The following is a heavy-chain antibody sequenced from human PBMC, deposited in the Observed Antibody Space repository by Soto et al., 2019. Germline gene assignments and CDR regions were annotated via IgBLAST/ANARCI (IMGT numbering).Heavy chain of an antibody. J-gene: IGHJ4*02. CDR1: GYSIISGYY. Sequence: SETLSLTGAVSGYSIISGYYWGWIRQPPGKGLEWIGSIYHSGSTYYNPSLKSRVTISVDTSKNQFSLKLSSVTAADTALYYCARVKGSITMVRRGHTAFDYWGQGTLVTFSS. V-gene: IGHV4-38-2*01. D-gene: IGHD3-10*01. CDR3: ARVKGSITMVRRGHTAFDY. CDR2: IYHSGST.